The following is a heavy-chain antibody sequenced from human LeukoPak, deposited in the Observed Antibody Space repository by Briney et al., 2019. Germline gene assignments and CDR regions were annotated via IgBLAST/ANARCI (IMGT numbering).Heavy chain of an antibody. V-gene: IGHV4-34*01. Sequence: GSLRLSCAASGFTFSSYWMSWVRQAPGKGLEWIGEINHSGSTNYNPSLKSRVTISVDTSKNQFSLKLSSVTAADTAVYYCASSPVYDFWSGQYYYYGMDVWGQGTTVTVSS. J-gene: IGHJ6*02. CDR2: INHSGST. CDR3: ASSPVYDFWSGQYYYYGMDV. CDR1: GFTFSSYW. D-gene: IGHD3-3*01.